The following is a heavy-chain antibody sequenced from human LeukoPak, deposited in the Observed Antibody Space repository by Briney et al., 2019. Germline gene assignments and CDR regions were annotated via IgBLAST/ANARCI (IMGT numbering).Heavy chain of an antibody. CDR1: GFIFNSYP. J-gene: IGHJ6*03. CDR3: ARPRAPYNNHHSHFYMGV. V-gene: IGHV3-64*02. CDR2: ITVNGGTK. Sequence: GGSLTLACTASGFIFNSYPMHWVRQGPGKGLEFVSGITVNGGTKYYADSVEGRFIVSRDNSKNTLFLQLGSLRPDDTAVYYCARPRAPYNNHHSHFYMGVWGKGTTVVVSS. D-gene: IGHD5-24*01.